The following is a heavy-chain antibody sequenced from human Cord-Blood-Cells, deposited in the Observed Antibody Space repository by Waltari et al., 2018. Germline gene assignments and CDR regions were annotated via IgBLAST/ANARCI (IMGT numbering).Heavy chain of an antibody. CDR1: GGSISSSSYY. J-gene: IGHJ1*01. D-gene: IGHD2-2*01. CDR2: IYYSGST. CDR3: ATYCSSTSCPS. V-gene: IGHV4-39*01. Sequence: QLQLQESGPGLVKPSETLSLTCTVSGGSISSSSYYWGWVRQPPGKGLEGIGSIYYSGSTHYYPSLKSRVTIAVDTSKNQFSLKLSSVTAADTAVYYCATYCSSTSCPSWGQGTLVTVSS.